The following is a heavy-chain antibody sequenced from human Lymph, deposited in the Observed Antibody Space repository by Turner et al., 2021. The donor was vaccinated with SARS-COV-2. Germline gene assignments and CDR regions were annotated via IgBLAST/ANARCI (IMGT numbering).Heavy chain of an antibody. CDR1: GFTFDDYA. D-gene: IGHD2-15*01. CDR3: AKDPGYCSGGSCYSRTYFDF. J-gene: IGHJ4*02. Sequence: GESGGGVVQPRGSLRLSCAASGFTFDDYAMHWVRQAPGKGLEWVSLISGDGGGTYYADSVKGRFTISRDNSKNSLSLQMNSLRAEDTALYYCAKDPGYCSGGSCYSRTYFDFWGQGTLVTVSA. V-gene: IGHV3-43*02. CDR2: ISGDGGGT.